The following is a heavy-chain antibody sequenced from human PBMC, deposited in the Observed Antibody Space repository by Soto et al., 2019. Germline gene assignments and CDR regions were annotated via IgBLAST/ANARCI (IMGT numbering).Heavy chain of an antibody. D-gene: IGHD1-26*01. CDR3: ARDFFSGSYTFAY. V-gene: IGHV3-30*03. Sequence: GGSLRLSCAASGFTFSSYGMHWVRQAPGKGLERVAVISYDGSNKYYADSVKGRFTISRDNSKNTLYLQMNSLRAEDTAVYYCARDFFSGSYTFAYRGQGTLVTVSS. CDR1: GFTFSSYG. J-gene: IGHJ4*02. CDR2: ISYDGSNK.